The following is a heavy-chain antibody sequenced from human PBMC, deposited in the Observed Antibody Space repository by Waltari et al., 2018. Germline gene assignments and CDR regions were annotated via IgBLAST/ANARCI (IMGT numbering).Heavy chain of an antibody. Sequence: EVQLVESGGGLVKPGGSLRLSCAASGFTFSSYSMNWVRQAPGKGLEWVSSMSSSSSYIYYEDSVKGRFTISRDNAKNSLYLQMNSLRAEDTAVYYCAALDPNNWCDPWGQGTLVTVSS. CDR1: GFTFSSYS. CDR3: AALDPNNWCDP. D-gene: IGHD1-1*01. V-gene: IGHV3-21*01. CDR2: MSSSSSYI. J-gene: IGHJ5*02.